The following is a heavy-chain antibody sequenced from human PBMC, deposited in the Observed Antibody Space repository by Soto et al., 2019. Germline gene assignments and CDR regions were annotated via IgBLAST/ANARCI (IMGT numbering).Heavy chain of an antibody. V-gene: IGHV1-3*01. Sequence: ASVKVSFKASGYTFTSYAMHWVRQAPGQRLEWMGWINAGNGNTKYSQKFQGRVTITRDTSASTAYMELSSLRSEDTAVYYCARDQMPGVGAFDIRGQGTMVTVSS. J-gene: IGHJ3*02. CDR1: GYTFTSYA. CDR2: INAGNGNT. D-gene: IGHD2-2*01. CDR3: ARDQMPGVGAFDI.